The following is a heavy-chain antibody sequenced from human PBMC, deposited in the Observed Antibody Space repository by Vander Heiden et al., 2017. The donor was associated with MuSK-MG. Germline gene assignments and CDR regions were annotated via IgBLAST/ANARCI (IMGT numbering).Heavy chain of an antibody. CDR1: GFTCSSYA. J-gene: IGHJ4*02. V-gene: IGHV3-23*01. D-gene: IGHD6-19*01. Sequence: EVQLLESGGGSVQPGGYLRLSCAASGFTCSSYAMSWVRQAQGKGLEWVSAISGSCGSTYYADSVKGRFTISRDNSKNTLYLQMNSLRAEDTAVYYCAKRSGWYSRVFDYWGQGTLVTVSS. CDR3: AKRSGWYSRVFDY. CDR2: ISGSCGST.